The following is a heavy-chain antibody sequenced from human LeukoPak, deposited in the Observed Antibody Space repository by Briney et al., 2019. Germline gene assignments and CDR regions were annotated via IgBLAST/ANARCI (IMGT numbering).Heavy chain of an antibody. CDR3: ARSTQIAAAGDN. D-gene: IGHD6-13*01. CDR1: GGTFSSYA. J-gene: IGHJ4*02. CDR2: IIPIFGTA. Sequence: SVKVSCKASGGTFSSYAISWVRQAPGQGLEWMGGIIPIFGTANYAQKFQGRVTITADESTSTAYMELSSLRSEDTAVYYCARSTQIAAAGDNWGQGTLVTVSS. V-gene: IGHV1-69*01.